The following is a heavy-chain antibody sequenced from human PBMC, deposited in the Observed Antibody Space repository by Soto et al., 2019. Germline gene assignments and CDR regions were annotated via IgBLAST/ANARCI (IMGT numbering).Heavy chain of an antibody. V-gene: IGHV4-59*01. J-gene: IGHJ4*02. CDR2: VYYTGST. CDR3: ARTRMSESWIDS. D-gene: IGHD2-8*01. CDR1: GSSISSYY. Sequence: QVQLQESGPGLMKPSETLSLTCNVSGSSISSYYWSWIRQPPGKGLEWIGYVYYTGSTLYNPSLKSRVTISVDMSKKEFSLRLSSVIAADTAVYYCARTRMSESWIDSWGQGTPVTVSS.